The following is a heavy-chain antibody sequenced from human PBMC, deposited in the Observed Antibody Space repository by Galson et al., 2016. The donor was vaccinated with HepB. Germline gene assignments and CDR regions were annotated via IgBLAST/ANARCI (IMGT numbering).Heavy chain of an antibody. D-gene: IGHD1-1*01. CDR2: ISAFNGNT. CDR3: AGAQIWKDVDY. CDR1: NFTFTKFG. Sequence: SVKVSCKASNFTFTKFGINWVRQAPGQGLEWMGWISAFNGNTNYVQKFQGRVTMTRDTSTSTAYMELRSLRSDDTAVYYCAGAQIWKDVDYWGQGTLVTVSS. J-gene: IGHJ4*02. V-gene: IGHV1-18*01.